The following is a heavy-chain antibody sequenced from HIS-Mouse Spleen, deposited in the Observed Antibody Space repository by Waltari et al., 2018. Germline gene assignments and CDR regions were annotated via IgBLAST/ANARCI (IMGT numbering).Heavy chain of an antibody. Sequence: LQLQESGPGLVKPAETLSLTCTVSGGSISSSSYYWGWIRQTPGKGLEWIGSIYYSGSTYYNPSLKSRVTISVDTSKNQFSLKLSSVTAADTAVYYCAREIPYSSSWYDWYFDLWGRGTLVTVSS. CDR1: GGSISSSSYY. CDR3: AREIPYSSSWYDWYFDL. J-gene: IGHJ2*01. D-gene: IGHD6-13*01. CDR2: IYYSGST. V-gene: IGHV4-39*07.